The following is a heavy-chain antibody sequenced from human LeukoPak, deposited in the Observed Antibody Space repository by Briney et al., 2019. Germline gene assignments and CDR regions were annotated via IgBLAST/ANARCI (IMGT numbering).Heavy chain of an antibody. D-gene: IGHD2-15*01. V-gene: IGHV1-18*01. Sequence: GASVKVSCKASGYTFTSYGISWVRQDPGQGLEWMGWISAYNGNTNYAQKLQGRVTMTTDTSTSTAYMELRSLRSDDTAVYYCARGPYCSGGTCYSQYFDYWGQGTLVTVSS. CDR1: GYTFTSYG. CDR2: ISAYNGNT. J-gene: IGHJ4*02. CDR3: ARGPYCSGGTCYSQYFDY.